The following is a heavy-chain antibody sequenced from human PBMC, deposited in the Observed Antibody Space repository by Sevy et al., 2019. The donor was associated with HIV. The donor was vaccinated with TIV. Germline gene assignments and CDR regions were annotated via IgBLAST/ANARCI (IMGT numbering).Heavy chain of an antibody. Sequence: ASVKVSCKASGYTFTSYDINWVRQATGQGLGWMGWMDHNSGNTGYAQTFQGRVTMTRNTSISTAYMELSSLRSEDTAVYYCARVIGSTIDYWGQGTLVTVSS. CDR1: GYTFTSYD. CDR3: ARVIGSTIDY. V-gene: IGHV1-8*01. CDR2: MDHNSGNT. D-gene: IGHD3-16*02. J-gene: IGHJ4*02.